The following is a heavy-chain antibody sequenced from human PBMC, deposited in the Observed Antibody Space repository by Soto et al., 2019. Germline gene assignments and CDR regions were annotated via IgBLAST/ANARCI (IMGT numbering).Heavy chain of an antibody. CDR1: GFTVSSNY. D-gene: IGHD2-8*01. V-gene: IGHV3-53*01. CDR2: IYSGGST. J-gene: IGHJ4*02. CDR3: ARDSGSRWGGVSAYDY. Sequence: GGSLRLSCAASGFTVSSNYMSWVRQAPGKGLEWVSVIYSGGSTYYADSVKGRFTISRDNSKNTLYLQMNSLRAEDTAVYYCARDSGSRWGGVSAYDYWGQGTLVTVSS.